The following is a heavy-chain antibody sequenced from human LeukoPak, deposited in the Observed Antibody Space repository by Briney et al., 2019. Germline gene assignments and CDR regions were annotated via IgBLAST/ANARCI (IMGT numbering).Heavy chain of an antibody. V-gene: IGHV3-23*01. Sequence: GGSLRLSCAASGFTVSSNYMSWVRQAPGRGLEWVSAISGSADNTYYADFVKGRFTISRDNSKKTLYLQMNSLRAEDTAVYYCAKTYYYDSGSYYSDLYFDYWGQGTLVTVSS. D-gene: IGHD3-22*01. CDR3: AKTYYYDSGSYYSDLYFDY. J-gene: IGHJ4*02. CDR2: ISGSADNT. CDR1: GFTVSSNY.